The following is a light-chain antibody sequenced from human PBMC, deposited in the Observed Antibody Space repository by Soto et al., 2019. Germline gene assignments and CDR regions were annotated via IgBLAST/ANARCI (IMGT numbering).Light chain of an antibody. Sequence: EIVMTQSPATLSVSPVERATLSCMASQSVSSNLAWYQQKPGQAPRLLIYAASSRATGVPARFSGSGSGTEFTLIISSLQSEDFALYYCQQYDVWPPWTFGQGTKVDIK. CDR2: AAS. V-gene: IGKV3-15*01. J-gene: IGKJ1*01. CDR3: QQYDVWPPWT. CDR1: QSVSSN.